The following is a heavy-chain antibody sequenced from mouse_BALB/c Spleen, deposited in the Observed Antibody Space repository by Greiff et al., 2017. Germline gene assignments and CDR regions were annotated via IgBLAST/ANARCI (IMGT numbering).Heavy chain of an antibody. CDR2: ISSGGST. D-gene: IGHD2-12*01. CDR3: ASGCYDEGFAY. J-gene: IGHJ3*01. CDR1: GFTFSSYA. V-gene: IGHV5-6-5*01. Sequence: EVQLVESGGGLVKPGGSLKLSCAASGFTFSSYAMSWVRQTPEKRLEWVASISSGGSTYYPDSVKGRFTISRDNARNILYLQMSSLRSEDTAMYYCASGCYDEGFAYWGQGTLVTVSA.